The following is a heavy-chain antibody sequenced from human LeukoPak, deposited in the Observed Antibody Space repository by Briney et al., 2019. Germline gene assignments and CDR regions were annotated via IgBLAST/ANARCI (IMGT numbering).Heavy chain of an antibody. V-gene: IGHV3-21*01. CDR1: GFTFSSYS. CDR3: ARDLRTVTLYYYYGMDV. D-gene: IGHD4-17*01. CDR2: ISSSSSYI. J-gene: IGHJ6*02. Sequence: KPGGSLRLSCAASGFTFSSYSMNWVRQAPGKGLEWVSSISSSSSYIYYADSVKGRFTISRDNAKNSLHLQMNSLRAEDTAVYYCARDLRTVTLYYYYGMDVWGQGTTVTVSS.